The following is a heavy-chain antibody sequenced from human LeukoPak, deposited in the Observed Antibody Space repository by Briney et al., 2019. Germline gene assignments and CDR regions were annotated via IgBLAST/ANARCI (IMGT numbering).Heavy chain of an antibody. CDR3: GKKPGTGWFDP. J-gene: IGHJ5*02. CDR1: GSSFTNYW. CDR2: INPGDSDT. D-gene: IGHD1-1*01. Sequence: GGSLKISCKGSGSSFTNYWIGWVRQVPGKGGEGMAIINPGDSDTRYSPSFQCQVTISADKSISTFYLQWGSLEASDTAMYYCGKKPGTGWFDPWGQGTLVTVSS. V-gene: IGHV5-51*01.